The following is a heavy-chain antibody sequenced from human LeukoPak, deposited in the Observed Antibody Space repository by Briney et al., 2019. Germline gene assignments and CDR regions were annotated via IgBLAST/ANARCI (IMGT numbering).Heavy chain of an antibody. CDR3: ARGTRHPSH. CDR2: INHSGST. J-gene: IGHJ4*02. V-gene: IGHV4-34*01. CDR1: GGSFSGYY. D-gene: IGHD6-6*01. Sequence: ASETLSLTCAVYGGSFSGYYWSWIRQPPGKGLEWIGEINHSGSTNYNPSLKSRVTISVDTSKNQFSLKLSSVTAADTAVYYCARGTRHPSHWGQGTLVTVSS.